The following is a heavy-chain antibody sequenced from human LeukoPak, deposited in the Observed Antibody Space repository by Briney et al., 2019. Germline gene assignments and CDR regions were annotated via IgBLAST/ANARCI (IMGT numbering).Heavy chain of an antibody. D-gene: IGHD2-2*01. Sequence: ASVKVSCKASGYTFTSYYMHWVRPAPGQGLEWMGIINPSGGSTSYAQKFQGRVTMTRDTSTSTVYMELSSLRSEDTAVYYCARESGVCSSTSCSQNPWGQGTLVTVSS. CDR3: ARESGVCSSTSCSQNP. J-gene: IGHJ5*02. CDR1: GYTFTSYY. CDR2: INPSGGST. V-gene: IGHV1-46*01.